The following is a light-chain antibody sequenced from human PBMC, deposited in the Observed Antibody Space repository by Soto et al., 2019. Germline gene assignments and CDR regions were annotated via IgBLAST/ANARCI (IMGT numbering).Light chain of an antibody. CDR3: QQSYSTPPRYT. CDR2: AAS. J-gene: IGKJ2*01. CDR1: QSISSF. V-gene: IGKV1-39*01. Sequence: DIQLTQSPSSLSASVGDRGTITCRASQSISSFLNWYQQKPGKAPKVLXHAASRLESGVPSRFSGSGSGTDFTRTISSLQPEDYATYYCQQSYSTPPRYTFGQGTKVDIK.